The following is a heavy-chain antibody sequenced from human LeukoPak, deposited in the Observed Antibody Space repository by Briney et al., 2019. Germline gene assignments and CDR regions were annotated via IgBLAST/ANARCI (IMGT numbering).Heavy chain of an antibody. D-gene: IGHD2-15*01. J-gene: IGHJ4*02. CDR2: INGDGTST. Sequence: PGGSLRLSCTASGFTFTKYWMHWVRQAPGKGLVWVSRINGDGTSTDYADSVKGRFTISRDNAKNTVYLQIKSLRTEDTAVYYCVRLLDSDYWGQGTLVNVSS. V-gene: IGHV3-74*01. CDR1: GFTFTKYW. CDR3: VRLLDSDY.